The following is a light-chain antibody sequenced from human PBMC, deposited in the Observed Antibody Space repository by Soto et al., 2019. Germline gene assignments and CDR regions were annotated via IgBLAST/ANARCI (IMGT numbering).Light chain of an antibody. J-gene: IGLJ3*02. CDR3: SAYTNSIWV. Sequence: QSVLTQPASVSGSLGRSITIPCSGSSRDIGGYNYVSWYQQYPGKAPKLIIFEVSNRPSGVSNRFSGSKSGSTASLTISGLRAEDEADYSCSAYTNSIWVLGGGTK. V-gene: IGLV2-14*01. CDR1: SRDIGGYNY. CDR2: EVS.